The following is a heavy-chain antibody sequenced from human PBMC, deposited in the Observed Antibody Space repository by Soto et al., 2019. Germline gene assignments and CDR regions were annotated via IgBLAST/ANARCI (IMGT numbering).Heavy chain of an antibody. D-gene: IGHD2-15*01. J-gene: IGHJ5*02. V-gene: IGHV3-11*06. CDR1: CFPFGDSY. CDR2: ISPGSRYP. Sequence: GGSLRLSCACSCFPFGDSYMSWIRQAPGKGLEWLSYISPGSRYPAYADSVKGRFTISRDNAKRSLYLQMMSLTAEDTAIYYCVRGGGGGLFDPWGQGTMVTVSS. CDR3: VRGGGGGLFDP.